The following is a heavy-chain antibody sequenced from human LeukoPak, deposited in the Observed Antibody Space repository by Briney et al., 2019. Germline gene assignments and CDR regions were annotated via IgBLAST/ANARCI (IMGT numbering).Heavy chain of an antibody. Sequence: GGSLRLSCAASGFTFSSYWMSWVRQAPGKGLEWVANIKQDGSEKYYVDSVKGRFTISRDNAKNSLYPQMNSLRAEDTAVYYCARGPSLKYDSSGYYWNYWGQGTLVTVSS. V-gene: IGHV3-7*05. CDR1: GFTFSSYW. CDR3: ARGPSLKYDSSGYYWNY. CDR2: IKQDGSEK. J-gene: IGHJ4*02. D-gene: IGHD3-22*01.